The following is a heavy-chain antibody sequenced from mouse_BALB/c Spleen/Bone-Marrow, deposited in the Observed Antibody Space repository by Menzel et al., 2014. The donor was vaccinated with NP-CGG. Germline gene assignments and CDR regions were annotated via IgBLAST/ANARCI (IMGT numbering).Heavy chain of an antibody. CDR2: INPSTGYT. CDR3: ARYYRYDEFAY. D-gene: IGHD2-14*01. J-gene: IGHJ3*01. V-gene: IGHV1-7*01. CDR1: GYTFTSYW. Sequence: QVQLQQSGAELAKPGASVKLSCKASGYTFTSYWMHWVKQRPEQGLEWIGYINPSTGYTEYNQKFKDKTTLTADKSSSTAYMQLSSLTSEDSAVYYCARYYRYDEFAYWGQGTLVTVSA.